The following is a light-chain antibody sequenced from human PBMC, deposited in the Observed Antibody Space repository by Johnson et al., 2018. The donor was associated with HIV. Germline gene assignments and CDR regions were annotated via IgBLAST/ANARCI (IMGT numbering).Light chain of an antibody. CDR1: SSNIGNNY. CDR2: DNN. CDR3: GTWDSSLSAPSV. J-gene: IGLJ1*01. Sequence: QSVLTQPPSVSAAPGQKVTISCSGSSSNIGNNYVSWYQQLPGTAPKVLIYDNNKRPSGIPDRFSGSKSGTSATLGITGLQTGDEADYYCGTWDSSLSAPSVCGTGTKVTVL. V-gene: IGLV1-51*01.